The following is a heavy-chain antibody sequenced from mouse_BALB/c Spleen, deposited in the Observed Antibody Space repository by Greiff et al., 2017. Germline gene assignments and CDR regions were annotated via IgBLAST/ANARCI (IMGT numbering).Heavy chain of an antibody. J-gene: IGHJ4*01. D-gene: IGHD1-1*01. Sequence: EVKLVESGPGLVKPSQSLSLTCTVTGYSITSDYAWNWIRQFPGNKLEWMGYISYSGSTSYNPSLKSRISITRDTSKNQFFLQLNSVTTEDTATYYCARDDTGAMDYWGQGTSVTVSS. V-gene: IGHV3-2*02. CDR1: GYSITSDYA. CDR3: ARDDTGAMDY. CDR2: ISYSGST.